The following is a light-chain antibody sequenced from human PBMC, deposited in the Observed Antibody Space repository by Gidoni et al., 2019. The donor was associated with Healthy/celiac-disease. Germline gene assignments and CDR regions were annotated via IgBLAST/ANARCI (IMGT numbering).Light chain of an antibody. V-gene: IGKV1-39*01. CDR1: QSISSY. CDR2: AAS. J-gene: IGKJ1*01. Sequence: IQMTQSPSSLSASVGDRVTITCRASQSISSYLNWYQQKPGKAPKLLIYAASILQSGVPSRFSGSGSGTDFTLTISSLQPEDFATYYCQQSYSTPPWTFGQGTKVEIK. CDR3: QQSYSTPPWT.